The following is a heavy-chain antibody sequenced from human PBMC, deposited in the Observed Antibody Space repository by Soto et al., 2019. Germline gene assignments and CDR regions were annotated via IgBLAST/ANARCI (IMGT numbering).Heavy chain of an antibody. D-gene: IGHD3-22*01. Sequence: GGSLRLSCAASGFTFSDHYMDWVRQAPGKGLEWVGRTRNKANSYTTEYAASVKGRFTISRDDSKNSLYLQMNSLKTEDTAVYYCARVAVKRSGYYAPYYFDYWGQGT. V-gene: IGHV3-72*01. CDR3: ARVAVKRSGYYAPYYFDY. J-gene: IGHJ4*02. CDR1: GFTFSDHY. CDR2: TRNKANSYTT.